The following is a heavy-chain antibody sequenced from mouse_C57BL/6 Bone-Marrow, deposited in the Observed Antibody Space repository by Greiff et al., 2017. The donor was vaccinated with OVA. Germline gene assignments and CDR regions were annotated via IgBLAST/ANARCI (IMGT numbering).Heavy chain of an antibody. V-gene: IGHV1-69*01. CDR1: GYTFTSYW. Sequence: QVQLQQPGAELVLPGASVKLSCKASGYTFTSYWMHWVKQRPGQGLEWIGEIDPSDSYTNYNQKFKGKSTLTVDKSSSTAYMQLSSLTSEDSAVYYCARREYWGQGTTLTVSS. CDR3: ARREY. CDR2: IDPSDSYT. J-gene: IGHJ2*01.